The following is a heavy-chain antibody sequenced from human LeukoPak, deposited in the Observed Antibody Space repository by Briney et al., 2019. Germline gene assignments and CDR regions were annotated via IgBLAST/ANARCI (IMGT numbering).Heavy chain of an antibody. CDR2: MSYDESKQ. J-gene: IGHJ6*02. D-gene: IGHD2-2*01. CDR3: ARGYCSSTTCTSGYYYGMDV. Sequence: PGGFMRLSCAASGFTFSSSSMHWVRQAPGKGLEWVAVMSYDESKQYYADSGKGRFIISRDNSRNTLYLQMNSLRTEDTAVYYCARGYCSSTTCTSGYYYGMDVWGQGTTVTVSS. V-gene: IGHV3-30-3*01. CDR1: GFTFSSSS.